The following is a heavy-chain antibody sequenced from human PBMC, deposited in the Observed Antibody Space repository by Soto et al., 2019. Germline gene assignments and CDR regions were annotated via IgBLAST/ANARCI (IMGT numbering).Heavy chain of an antibody. D-gene: IGHD1-26*01. J-gene: IGHJ4*02. V-gene: IGHV4-31*03. CDR2: IYYSGST. Sequence: PSETLSLTRTVSGGSISSCGYYWSLIRQHPGKGLEWIGYIYYSGSTYYNPSLKSRVTISVDTPKNQFSLKLSSVTAADTAVYYCARDHPRGRGGATSLFDYWGQGTLVTVSS. CDR3: ARDHPRGRGGATSLFDY. CDR1: GGSISSCGYY.